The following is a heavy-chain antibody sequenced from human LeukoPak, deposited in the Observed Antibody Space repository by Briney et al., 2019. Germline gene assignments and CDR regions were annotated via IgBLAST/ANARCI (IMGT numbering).Heavy chain of an antibody. CDR1: GGSISNYY. Sequence: SETLSLTCTVSGGSISNYYWSWIRQHPGKGLEWIGYIYYSGSTYYNPSLKSRVTISVDTSKNQFSLKLSSVTAADTAVYYCARVGHTMVRGGTFDYWGQGTLVTVSS. CDR2: IYYSGST. D-gene: IGHD3-10*01. V-gene: IGHV4-59*06. CDR3: ARVGHTMVRGGTFDY. J-gene: IGHJ4*02.